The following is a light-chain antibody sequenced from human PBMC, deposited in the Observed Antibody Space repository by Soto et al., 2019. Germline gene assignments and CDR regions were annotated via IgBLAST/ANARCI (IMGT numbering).Light chain of an antibody. CDR3: QQYNNWPMYT. CDR2: GAS. CDR1: QSVSSN. V-gene: IGKV3-15*01. J-gene: IGKJ2*01. Sequence: EIVMPQSPATLSVSPGERATLSCRASQSVSSNLAWYQQKPGQAPRRLIYGASTRATGIPARFSGSGSGTEFTLTISSLQSEDFAVYYCQQYNNWPMYTVGQGTKLEIK.